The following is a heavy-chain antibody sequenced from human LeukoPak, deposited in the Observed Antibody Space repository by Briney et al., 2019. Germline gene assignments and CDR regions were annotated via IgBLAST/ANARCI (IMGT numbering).Heavy chain of an antibody. V-gene: IGHV5-51*01. D-gene: IGHD4/OR15-4a*01. CDR1: GCSFISYW. CDR2: IYPGDSDT. J-gene: IGHJ6*02. Sequence: GESLKISCKGSGCSFISYWIGWVCQMPGKGLEWMGIIYPGDSDTRYSPSFQGQVTISADKSIGTAYLQWSSLKASDTAMYYCATRMVASNYYYGMDVWGQGTTVTVSS. CDR3: ATRMVASNYYYGMDV.